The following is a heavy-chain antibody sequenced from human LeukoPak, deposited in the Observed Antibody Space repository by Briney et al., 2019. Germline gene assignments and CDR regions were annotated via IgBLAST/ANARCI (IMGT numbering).Heavy chain of an antibody. CDR3: ARDDPSAWYGD. V-gene: IGHV3-7*01. CDR1: GFTFSNYW. Sequence: PGGSLRLSCSASGFTFSNYWMTWVRQAPGKGLEWVANTNADGSDKYYLGSVKGRFTFSRDNAKNSLYLQMNNLRVEDTAVYYCARDDPSAWYGDWGQGTLVTVSS. J-gene: IGHJ4*02. D-gene: IGHD6-19*01. CDR2: TNADGSDK.